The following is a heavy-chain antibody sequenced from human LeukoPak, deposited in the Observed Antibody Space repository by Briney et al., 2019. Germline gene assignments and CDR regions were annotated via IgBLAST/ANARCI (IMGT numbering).Heavy chain of an antibody. CDR2: ISWNSANI. Sequence: GGSLRLSCAASGFTFDTDAMHWVRQAPGKGLEWVSGISWNSANIGYADSVKGRFTISRDNAKNSLYLQMNSLRAEDTAVYYCGKDQRYWGQGTLVTVSS. J-gene: IGHJ4*02. CDR3: GKDQRY. V-gene: IGHV3-9*01. CDR1: GFTFDTDA.